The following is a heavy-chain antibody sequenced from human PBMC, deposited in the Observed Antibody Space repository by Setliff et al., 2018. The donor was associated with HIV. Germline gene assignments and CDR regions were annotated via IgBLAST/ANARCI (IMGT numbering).Heavy chain of an antibody. J-gene: IGHJ6*02. CDR3: ARAKAVGGVIITGGLDV. CDR2: MNPKSGVS. CDR1: GYTFTGYY. Sequence: GASVKVSCKASGYTFTGYYIHWLRRASGQGLEWMGWMNPKSGVSGSALKFHDRVTMTRDTSTLTLYMELSSLTSEDTAVYYCARAKAVGGVIITGGLDVWGQGTTVTVSS. V-gene: IGHV1-8*02. D-gene: IGHD3-16*02.